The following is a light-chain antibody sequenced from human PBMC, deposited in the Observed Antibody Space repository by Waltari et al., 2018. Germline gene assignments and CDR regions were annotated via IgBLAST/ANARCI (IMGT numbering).Light chain of an antibody. CDR1: QSVSNFY. J-gene: IGKJ2*01. Sequence: ESVLTQSPGTLSLSPVERATLSCRASQSVSNFYLAWYQQKPGQAPRLLIYGASTRATGVPDRFSGSGSGRDFTLTISRLEPEDFAVYYCQQYDSSPPMYIFGQGTKLEMK. CDR2: GAS. CDR3: QQYDSSPPMYI. V-gene: IGKV3-20*01.